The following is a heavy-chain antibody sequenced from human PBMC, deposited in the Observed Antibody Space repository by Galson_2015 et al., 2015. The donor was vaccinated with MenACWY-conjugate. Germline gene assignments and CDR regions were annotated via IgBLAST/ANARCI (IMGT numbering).Heavy chain of an antibody. V-gene: IGHV5-51*01. CDR3: ARHPPGGRGMDV. J-gene: IGHJ6*02. CDR1: GCSFSTYW. CDR2: ISPGDSNT. D-gene: IGHD1-26*01. Sequence: QSGAEVTKPGESLQISCTGSGCSFSTYWIAWVRQLPGKGLEWMGLISPGDSNTRYSPAFHGQVTISADESISTAYLQLHSLQASDTSMYYCARHPPGGRGMDVWGQGTPVTVSS.